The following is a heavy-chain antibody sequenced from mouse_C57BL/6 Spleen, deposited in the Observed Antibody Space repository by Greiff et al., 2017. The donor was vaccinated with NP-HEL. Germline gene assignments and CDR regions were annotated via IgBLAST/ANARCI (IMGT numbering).Heavy chain of an antibody. D-gene: IGHD1-1*01. V-gene: IGHV1-54*01. Sequence: VQLQESGAELVRPGTSVKVSCKASGYAFTNYLIEWVKQRPGQGLEWIGVINPGSGGTNYNEKFKGKATLTADKSSSTAYMQLSSLTSEDSAVYFCARHYYYGSSYSAMDYWGQGTSVTVSS. J-gene: IGHJ4*01. CDR2: INPGSGGT. CDR1: GYAFTNYL. CDR3: ARHYYYGSSYSAMDY.